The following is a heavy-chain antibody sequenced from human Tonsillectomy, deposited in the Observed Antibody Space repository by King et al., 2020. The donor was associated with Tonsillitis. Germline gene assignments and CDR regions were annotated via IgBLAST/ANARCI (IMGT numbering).Heavy chain of an antibody. J-gene: IGHJ4*02. V-gene: IGHV1-46*03. CDR2: IRPGGGNT. D-gene: IGHD2/OR15-2a*01. CDR1: GYTFTNYY. Sequence: QLVQSGAEVKKPGASVKVSCEASGYTFTNYYIHWVRQAPGQGLEWMGIIRPGGGNTEYAQKFQGSVTMTKDTSTSTVYMEVSSLRFDDTAVYFCARELGETFYFDYWGQGTLVTVSS. CDR3: ARELGETFYFDY.